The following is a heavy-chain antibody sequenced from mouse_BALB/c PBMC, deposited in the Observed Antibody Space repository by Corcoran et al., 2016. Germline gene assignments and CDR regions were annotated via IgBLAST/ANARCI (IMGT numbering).Heavy chain of an antibody. Sequence: QIQLVQSGPELKKPGETGKISCKASGYTFTNYGMNWVKQAPGKGLKWMGWINTYTGEPTYADDFKGRFAFSLETSASTAYLQINNLKNEDTATYFCARFYYDYMDFDYWGQGTTLTVSS. D-gene: IGHD2-4*01. V-gene: IGHV9-3-1*01. CDR1: GYTFTNYG. CDR2: INTYTGEP. J-gene: IGHJ2*01. CDR3: ARFYYDYMDFDY.